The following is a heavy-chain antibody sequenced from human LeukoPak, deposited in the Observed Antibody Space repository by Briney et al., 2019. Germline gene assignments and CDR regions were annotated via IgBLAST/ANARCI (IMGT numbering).Heavy chain of an antibody. CDR2: FDPEDGET. Sequence: ASVKVSCKVSGYTLTELSMNWVRQAPGKGLEWMGGFDPEDGETIYAQKFQGRVTMTEDTSTDTAYMELSSLRSEDTAVYYCATRTTVTTWDAFDIWGQGTMVTVSS. CDR1: GYTLTELS. J-gene: IGHJ3*02. CDR3: ATRTTVTTWDAFDI. V-gene: IGHV1-24*01. D-gene: IGHD4-17*01.